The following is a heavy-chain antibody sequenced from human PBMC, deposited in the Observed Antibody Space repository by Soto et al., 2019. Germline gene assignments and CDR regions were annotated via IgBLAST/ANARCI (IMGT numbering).Heavy chain of an antibody. V-gene: IGHV3-33*01. J-gene: IGHJ3*02. CDR3: ARDDYGDYFAFDT. D-gene: IGHD4-17*01. Sequence: PGGSLRLSCAASGFTFSSYGMHWVRQAPGKGLEWVAVIWYDGSNKYYADSVKGRFTISRDNSKNTLYLQMNSLRAEDTAVYYCARDDYGDYFAFDTWGQGTMVTVSS. CDR1: GFTFSSYG. CDR2: IWYDGSNK.